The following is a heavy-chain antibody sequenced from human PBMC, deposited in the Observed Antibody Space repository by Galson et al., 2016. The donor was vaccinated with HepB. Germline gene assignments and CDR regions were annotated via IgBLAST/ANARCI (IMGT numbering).Heavy chain of an antibody. CDR2: SSNSGTT. CDR1: SGSINSDGYY. CDR3: ARARFVGYPLYYFGY. V-gene: IGHV4-31*03. Sequence: LSLTCTVSSGSINSDGYYWTWLRQHSGKGLEWIGFSSNSGTTDYNPSLQSRVHISVDTSKNQFSLRLNSVTAADTAVYYCARARFVGYPLYYFGYWGQGTLVSVSS. D-gene: IGHD5-18*01. J-gene: IGHJ4*02.